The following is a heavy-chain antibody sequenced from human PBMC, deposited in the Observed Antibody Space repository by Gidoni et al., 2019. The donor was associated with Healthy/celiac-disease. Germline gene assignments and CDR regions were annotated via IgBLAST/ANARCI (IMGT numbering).Heavy chain of an antibody. J-gene: IGHJ3*02. V-gene: IGHV5-51*01. CDR1: GSSFTSYG. CDR2: IYPGDSDT. Sequence: EVQLVQSGAEVTTPGESLQISCPGSGSSFTSYGIGWVRPMPGKGLEWRGIIYPGDSDTRYSPSCQGQVTIAADKSISTAYLQWSSLKASDTAMYYCARRMGNWNDAFDIWGQGTMVTVSS. D-gene: IGHD1-1*01. CDR3: ARRMGNWNDAFDI.